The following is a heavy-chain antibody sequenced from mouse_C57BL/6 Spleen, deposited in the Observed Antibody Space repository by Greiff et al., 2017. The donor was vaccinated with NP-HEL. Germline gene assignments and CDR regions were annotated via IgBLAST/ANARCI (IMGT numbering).Heavy chain of an antibody. Sequence: EVQLVESGGGLVKPGGSLKLSCAASGFTFSSYTMSWVRQTPEKRLEWVATISGGGGNTYYPDSVKGRFTISRDNAKNTLYLQMSSLRSEDTALYYCARGGYGSSYFDYWGQGTTLTVSS. J-gene: IGHJ2*01. CDR3: ARGGYGSSYFDY. V-gene: IGHV5-9*01. D-gene: IGHD1-1*01. CDR1: GFTFSSYT. CDR2: ISGGGGNT.